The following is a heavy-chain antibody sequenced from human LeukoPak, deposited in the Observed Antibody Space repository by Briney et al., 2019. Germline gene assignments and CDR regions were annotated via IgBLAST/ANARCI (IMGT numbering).Heavy chain of an antibody. CDR3: ARYYDILTGPVDHSWFDP. D-gene: IGHD3-9*01. J-gene: IGHJ5*02. Sequence: GESLKISCKGSGYSFTSYWISWVRQMPGKGLEWMGRIDPSDSYTNYSPSFQGHVTISADKSISTAYLQWSSLKASDTAMYYCARYYDILTGPVDHSWFDPWGQGTLVTVSS. CDR1: GYSFTSYW. CDR2: IDPSDSYT. V-gene: IGHV5-10-1*01.